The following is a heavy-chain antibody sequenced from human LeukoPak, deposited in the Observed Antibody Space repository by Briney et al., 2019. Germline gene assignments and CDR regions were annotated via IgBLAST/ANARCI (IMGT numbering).Heavy chain of an antibody. D-gene: IGHD6-13*01. Sequence: GGSLRLSCAASGFTFSSYGMHWVRQAPGKGLEWVAVISYDGSNKYYADSVKGRLTISRDNSKNTLYLQMNSLRAEDTAVYYCAKDISSSWYYYGMDVWGQGTTVTVSS. J-gene: IGHJ6*02. V-gene: IGHV3-30*18. CDR2: ISYDGSNK. CDR3: AKDISSSWYYYGMDV. CDR1: GFTFSSYG.